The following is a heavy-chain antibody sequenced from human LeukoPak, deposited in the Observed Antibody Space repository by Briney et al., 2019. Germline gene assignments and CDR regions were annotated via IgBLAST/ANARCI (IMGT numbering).Heavy chain of an antibody. CDR1: GFTFSGSA. V-gene: IGHV3-73*01. CDR2: IRSKANSYAT. J-gene: IGHJ6*03. Sequence: GGSLRLSCAASGFTFSGSAMHWVRQASGKGLEWVGRIRSKANSYATAYAASVKGRFTISRDDSKNTAYLQMNSLKTEDTAMYYCTIGDYGGRRDNYYYYMDVWGKGTTVTVSS. CDR3: TIGDYGGRRDNYYYYMDV. D-gene: IGHD4-17*01.